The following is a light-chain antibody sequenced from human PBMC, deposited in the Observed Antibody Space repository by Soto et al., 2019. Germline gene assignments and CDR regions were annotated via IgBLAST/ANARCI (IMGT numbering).Light chain of an antibody. Sequence: EIVMTQSLATLSVSPGERATLSCRASQSVSSNLAWYQQKPGQAPRLLIYETSIRATGIPARFSGSGSGTEFTLTISGLQSEDFAVYSCQQYNNWPQTFGQGTKVEIK. CDR1: QSVSSN. V-gene: IGKV3-15*01. CDR2: ETS. J-gene: IGKJ1*01. CDR3: QQYNNWPQT.